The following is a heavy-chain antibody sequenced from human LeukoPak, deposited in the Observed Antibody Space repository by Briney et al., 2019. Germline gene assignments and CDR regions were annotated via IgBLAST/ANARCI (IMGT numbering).Heavy chain of an antibody. CDR2: ISSSGSTI. Sequence: GGSLRLSCAASGFTFSDYYMSWIRQAPGKGLEWVSYISSSGSTIYYADSVKGRFTISRDNAENSLYLQMNSLRAEDTAVYYCARDQGYDFWSGYQRLDYWGQGTLVTVSS. J-gene: IGHJ4*02. CDR1: GFTFSDYY. V-gene: IGHV3-11*04. D-gene: IGHD3-3*01. CDR3: ARDQGYDFWSGYQRLDY.